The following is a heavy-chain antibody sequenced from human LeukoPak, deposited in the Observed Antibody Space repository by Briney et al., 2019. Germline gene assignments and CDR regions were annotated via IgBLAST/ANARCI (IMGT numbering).Heavy chain of an antibody. CDR2: IYSGGST. J-gene: IGHJ3*02. CDR1: GFTVSSNY. V-gene: IGHV3-53*01. D-gene: IGHD1-1*01. Sequence: GGSLRLSCAASGFTVSSNYMSWVRQAPGKGLEWVSVIYSGGSTYYADSVKGRFTISRDNSKNTLYLQMNSLRAEDTAVYYCAGVIWKQAFDIWGQGTMVTVSS. CDR3: AGVIWKQAFDI.